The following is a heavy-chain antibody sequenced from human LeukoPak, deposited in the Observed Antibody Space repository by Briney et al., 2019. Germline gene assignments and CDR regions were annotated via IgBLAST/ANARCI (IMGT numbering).Heavy chain of an antibody. CDR1: GFSFSGHW. CDR2: ISPTGSTT. V-gene: IGHV3-74*01. D-gene: IGHD6-6*01. Sequence: GGSLRLSCSASGFSFSGHWMHWARQLPGKGLVWVSRISPTGSTTSYADSVKGRFTVSRDNAKNTLYLQVNNLRAEDAAVYYCARGPNSNWSGLDFWGQGTLLTVSS. J-gene: IGHJ4*02. CDR3: ARGPNSNWSGLDF.